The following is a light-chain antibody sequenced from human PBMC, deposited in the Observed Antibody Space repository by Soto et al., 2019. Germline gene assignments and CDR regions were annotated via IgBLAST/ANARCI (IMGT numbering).Light chain of an antibody. CDR2: DAS. J-gene: IGKJ5*01. CDR1: QDVSIF. Sequence: QSPATLSLSPGERATLSCKASQDVSIFLAGYQQKPGQAPRLLIHDASNRATGVPARFSGSGSGTEFTLTISSLQFEDFAIYYCQQYNNWPLTFGHGTRLDI. CDR3: QQYNNWPLT. V-gene: IGKV3D-15*01.